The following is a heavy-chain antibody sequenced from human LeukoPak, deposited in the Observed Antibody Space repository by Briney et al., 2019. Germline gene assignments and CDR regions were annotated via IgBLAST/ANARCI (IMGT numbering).Heavy chain of an antibody. Sequence: GGSLRLSCAASGFTFSSYSMNWVRQAPGKGLEGVSYISSSSSTIYYADSVKGRFTISRDNSKNTLYLQMNSLRAEDTAVCYCARGARWELLSYYFDYWGQGTLVTVSS. V-gene: IGHV3-48*01. J-gene: IGHJ4*02. CDR1: GFTFSSYS. CDR2: ISSSSSTI. CDR3: ARGARWELLSYYFDY. D-gene: IGHD1-26*01.